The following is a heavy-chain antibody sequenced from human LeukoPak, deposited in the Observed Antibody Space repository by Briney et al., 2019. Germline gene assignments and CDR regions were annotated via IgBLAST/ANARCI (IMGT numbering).Heavy chain of an antibody. CDR2: ISYDGSNK. CDR1: GFTFSSHW. J-gene: IGHJ4*02. D-gene: IGHD6-13*01. CDR3: AKEWDIAAAAFDY. V-gene: IGHV3-30*18. Sequence: GGSLRLSCAASGFTFSSHWMSWVRQAPGKGLEWVAVISYDGSNKYYADSVKGRFTISRDNSKNTLYLQMNSLRAEDTAVYYCAKEWDIAAAAFDYWGQGTLVTVSS.